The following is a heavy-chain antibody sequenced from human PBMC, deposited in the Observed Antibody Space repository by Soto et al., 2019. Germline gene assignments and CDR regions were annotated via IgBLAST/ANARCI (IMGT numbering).Heavy chain of an antibody. CDR3: ASVVVPAAAGGWFDP. V-gene: IGHV1-69*13. CDR2: IIPIFGTA. Sequence: GPSVKVSCKASGGTFSSYAISWVRQAPGQGLEWMGGIIPIFGTANYAQKFQGRVTITADESTSTAYMELSSLRSEDTAVYYCASVVVPAAAGGWFDPWGQGTLVTVSS. CDR1: GGTFSSYA. J-gene: IGHJ5*02. D-gene: IGHD2-2*01.